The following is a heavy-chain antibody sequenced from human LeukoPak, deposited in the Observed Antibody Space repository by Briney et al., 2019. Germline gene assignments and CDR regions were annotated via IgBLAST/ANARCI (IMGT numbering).Heavy chain of an antibody. V-gene: IGHV4-38-2*02. D-gene: IGHD5-18*01. CDR3: ARESGIQLWLLYY. CDR1: GYSISSGYY. Sequence: SETLSLTCTVSGYSISSGYYWGWIRQPPGKGLEWIGSIYYSGSTYYNPSLKSRVTISVDTSKNQFSLKLSSVTAADTAVYYCARESGIQLWLLYYWGQGTLVTVSS. J-gene: IGHJ4*02. CDR2: IYYSGST.